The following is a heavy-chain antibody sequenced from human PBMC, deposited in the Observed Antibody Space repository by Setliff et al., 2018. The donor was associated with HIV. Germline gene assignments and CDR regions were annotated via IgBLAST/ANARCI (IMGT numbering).Heavy chain of an antibody. CDR1: GYTFTRYF. Sequence: GASVKVSCKASGYTFTRYFMHCVRQAPGQGLEWLGMINPSGGSTWYAQKFQGRVTMTGDTSTNTLYMELSSLRSEDTAVYYCARGWEGGMGYWGQGTLVTV. V-gene: IGHV1-46*01. D-gene: IGHD1-26*01. CDR3: ARGWEGGMGY. J-gene: IGHJ4*02. CDR2: INPSGGST.